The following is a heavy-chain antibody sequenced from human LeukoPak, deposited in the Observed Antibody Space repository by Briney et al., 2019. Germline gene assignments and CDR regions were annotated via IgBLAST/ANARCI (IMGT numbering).Heavy chain of an antibody. CDR3: ARSGWLPRSGWFDP. D-gene: IGHD5-24*01. CDR1: GGSFSGYY. CDR2: INHSGST. J-gene: IGHJ5*02. Sequence: SETLSLTCAVYGGSFSGYYWSWIRQPPGKGLEWIGEINHSGSTNYNPSLKSRVTISVDTSKNQFSLKLSPVTAADTAVYYCARSGWLPRSGWFDPWGQGTLVTVSS. V-gene: IGHV4-34*01.